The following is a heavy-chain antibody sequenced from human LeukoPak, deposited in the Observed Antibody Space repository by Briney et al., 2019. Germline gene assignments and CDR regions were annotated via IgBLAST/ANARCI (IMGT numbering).Heavy chain of an antibody. CDR3: ARESKTYDGSGYYHDS. Sequence: SETLPLTCIVSGGSIYNYYWSWIRQPAGKGLEWIGRIYTSGSTDYSPSLKSRVTMSLDTSKNQFSLNLYSVTAADTAVYFCARESKTYDGSGYYHDSWGQGTLVTVSS. D-gene: IGHD3-22*01. J-gene: IGHJ4*02. CDR1: GGSIYNYY. V-gene: IGHV4-4*07. CDR2: IYTSGST.